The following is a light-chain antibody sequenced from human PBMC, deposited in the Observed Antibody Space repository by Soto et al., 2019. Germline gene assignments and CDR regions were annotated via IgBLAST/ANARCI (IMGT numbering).Light chain of an antibody. CDR1: QSISSW. J-gene: IGKJ1*01. Sequence: DIQMIQSPSTLSASVGDRVTITCRASQSISSWLAWYQQKPGKAPKLLIYDASSLESGVPSGSSGSGSGTEFTLTISSLQPDDFATYYCQQYNSLWTFGQGTKVDIK. CDR3: QQYNSLWT. CDR2: DAS. V-gene: IGKV1-5*01.